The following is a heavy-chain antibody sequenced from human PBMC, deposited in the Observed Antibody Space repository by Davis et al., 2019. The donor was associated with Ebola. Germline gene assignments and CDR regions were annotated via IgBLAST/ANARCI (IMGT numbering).Heavy chain of an antibody. CDR1: GYSFTNYW. V-gene: IGHV5-51*01. Sequence: GESLKISCKGSGYSFTNYWIGWVRQMPGKGLEWMGIIYPGDSDTRYSPSFQGQVMISADKSINTAYLQWSSLRASDTAMYYCARQKSWGSSWYLAYWGQGTLVTVSS. J-gene: IGHJ4*02. CDR2: IYPGDSDT. D-gene: IGHD6-13*01. CDR3: ARQKSWGSSWYLAY.